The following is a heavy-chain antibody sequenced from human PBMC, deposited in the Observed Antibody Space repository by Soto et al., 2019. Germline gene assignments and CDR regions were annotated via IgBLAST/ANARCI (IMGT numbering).Heavy chain of an antibody. CDR3: ARDGGVYDYSPFDY. Sequence: QVQLVQSGAEVKKPGSSVKVSCKASGGTFSSYAISWVRQAHGQGLEWMGGIIPIFGTADYAQKFQGRVTIIADESTSTAYMELSSLRSEDTAVYYCARDGGVYDYSPFDYWGQGTLVTVSS. J-gene: IGHJ4*02. CDR1: GGTFSSYA. V-gene: IGHV1-69*12. CDR2: IIPIFGTA. D-gene: IGHD4-4*01.